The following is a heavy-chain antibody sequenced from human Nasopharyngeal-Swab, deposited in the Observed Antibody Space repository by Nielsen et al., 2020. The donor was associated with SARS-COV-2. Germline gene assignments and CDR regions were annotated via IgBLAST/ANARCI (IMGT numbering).Heavy chain of an antibody. J-gene: IGHJ5*02. CDR2: IYYSGST. CDR3: ASGEENNWFDP. D-gene: IGHD3-10*01. V-gene: IGHV4-39*07. Sequence: RQASGKGLEWIGSIYYSGSTYYNPSLKSRVTISVDTSKNQFSLKLSSVTAADTAVYYCASGEENNWFDPWGQGTLGTVSS.